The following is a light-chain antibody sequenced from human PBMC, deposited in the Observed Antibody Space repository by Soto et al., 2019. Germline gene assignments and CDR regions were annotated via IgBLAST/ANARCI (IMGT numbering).Light chain of an antibody. CDR1: TSDIGGYDY. CDR3: SSHGGNSPDV. J-gene: IGLJ1*01. V-gene: IGLV2-8*01. CDR2: EVN. Sequence: QSVLTQPPSASGSPGQSVAISCTGTTSDIGGYDYVSWYQQHPGKAPKLMIYEVNKRPSGVPDRFSGSKSGNTASLTVSGLQAEDEADYYCSSHGGNSPDVFGTGNKLTVL.